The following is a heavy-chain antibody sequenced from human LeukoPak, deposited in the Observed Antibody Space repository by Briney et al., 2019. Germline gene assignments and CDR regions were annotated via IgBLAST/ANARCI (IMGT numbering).Heavy chain of an antibody. V-gene: IGHV4-59*02. CDR1: GVSVSTSH. CDR3: SEGYFEPFDH. J-gene: IGHJ4*02. Sequence: PSETLSLTCNVSGVSVSTSHWNWIRQRPGKGLEWIGCLSYTGKTDYNPSLKSRVSISLGSSNNHLSLKLTSVTAADTAVYYCSEGYFEPFDHWGQGILVTVSS. CDR2: LSYTGKT. D-gene: IGHD2/OR15-2a*01.